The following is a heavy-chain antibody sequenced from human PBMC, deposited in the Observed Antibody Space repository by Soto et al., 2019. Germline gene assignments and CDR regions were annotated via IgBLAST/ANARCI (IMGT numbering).Heavy chain of an antibody. CDR2: IWFDGSDK. V-gene: IGHV3-33*01. CDR1: GFTFSSYG. J-gene: IGHJ3*02. CDR3: ARLYCSSSSCYSVGAFDI. D-gene: IGHD2-2*01. Sequence: LRLSCAASGFTFSSYGMHWVRQAPGKGLEWVALIWFDGSDKYYVDSVKGRFTISRDNSKNTVHLQMNSLRVEDTAVYYCARLYCSSSSCYSVGAFDIRGQGTVVTVSS.